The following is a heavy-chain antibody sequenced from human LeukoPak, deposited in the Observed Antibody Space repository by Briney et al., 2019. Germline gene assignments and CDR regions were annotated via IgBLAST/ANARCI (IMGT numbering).Heavy chain of an antibody. CDR1: GFTVSSYA. CDR2: ISGSGGST. CDR3: AKSRFGGVIVDFDY. Sequence: GGSLRLSCAASGFTVSSYAMSWVRQAPGKGLEWVSAISGSGGSTYYADSVKGRFTISRDNSKNTLYLQMNSLRAEDTAVYYCAKSRFGGVIVDFDYWGQGTLVTVSS. V-gene: IGHV3-23*01. J-gene: IGHJ4*02. D-gene: IGHD3-16*02.